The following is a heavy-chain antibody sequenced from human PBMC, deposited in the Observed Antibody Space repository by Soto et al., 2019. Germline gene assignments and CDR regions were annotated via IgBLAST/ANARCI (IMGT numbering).Heavy chain of an antibody. V-gene: IGHV3-23*01. J-gene: IGHJ5*02. CDR1: GFTFSSYA. Sequence: EVQLLESGGGLVQPGGSLRLSCAASGFTFSSYAMSWVRQAPGKGLEWVSAISGSGGSTYYADSVKGRFTISRDNSKNTLYLQMNSLRVEDTAVYYCATSSGYDFLPFDPWGQGTLVTVSS. CDR2: ISGSGGST. D-gene: IGHD5-12*01. CDR3: ATSSGYDFLPFDP.